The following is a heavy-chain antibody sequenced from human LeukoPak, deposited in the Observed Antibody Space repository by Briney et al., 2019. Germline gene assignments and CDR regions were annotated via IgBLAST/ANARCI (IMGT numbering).Heavy chain of an antibody. CDR2: FDPEDGET. D-gene: IGHD3-3*01. CDR1: GYTLTELS. V-gene: IGHV1-24*01. CDR3: ATVRLRGRVGVVIHDAFDT. J-gene: IGHJ3*02. Sequence: GASVKVSCKVSGYTLTELSMHWVRQAPGKGLEWMGGFDPEDGETIYAQKYQGRVTMTEDTSTDTAYMELSSLRSGDTAVYYCATVRLRGRVGVVIHDAFDTWGQGTMVTVSS.